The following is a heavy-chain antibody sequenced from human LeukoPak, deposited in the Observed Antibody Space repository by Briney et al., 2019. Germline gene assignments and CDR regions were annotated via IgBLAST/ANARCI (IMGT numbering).Heavy chain of an antibody. CDR3: AASWSYQNWFDP. Sequence: SETLSLTCTVSAVSISDYYWSWIRQTLGKGLEWIGYIHNSGNTNYNPSLKSRVTISVDTSKNQFSLQLSSVTAADAAVYYCAASWSYQNWFDPWGQGTLVTVSS. D-gene: IGHD2-15*01. V-gene: IGHV4-59*01. CDR1: AVSISDYY. CDR2: IHNSGNT. J-gene: IGHJ5*02.